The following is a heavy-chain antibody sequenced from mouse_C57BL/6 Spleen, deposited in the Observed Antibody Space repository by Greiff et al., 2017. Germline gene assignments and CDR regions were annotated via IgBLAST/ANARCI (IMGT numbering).Heavy chain of an antibody. CDR2: IDPSDSYT. V-gene: IGHV1-50*01. CDR3: ARRSYEYFDG. Sequence: QVQLQQSGAELVKPGASVKLSCKASGYTFTSYWMQWVKQRPGQGLEWIGEIDPSDSYTNYNQKFKGKATLTVDTSSSTAYMQLSSLTSEDSAVYYCARRSYEYFDGWGTGTTVTVSS. CDR1: GYTFTSYW. J-gene: IGHJ1*03. D-gene: IGHD1-1*01.